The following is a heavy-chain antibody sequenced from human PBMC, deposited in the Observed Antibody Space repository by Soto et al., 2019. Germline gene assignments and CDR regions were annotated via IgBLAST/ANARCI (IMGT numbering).Heavy chain of an antibody. CDR2: VYHTGYT. CDR3: AKDPLEGGWAARPGSWFDP. V-gene: IGHV4-4*07. J-gene: IGHJ5*02. CDR1: GGSITGYY. D-gene: IGHD6-6*01. Sequence: SETLSLTCTVSGGSITGYYCSFSRHPSWRWREWIVRVYHTGYTTYNPSLRGRVTMSLDTSKNQISLKLTSVTAADTAVYYCAKDPLEGGWAARPGSWFDPWGLGTLVTVSS.